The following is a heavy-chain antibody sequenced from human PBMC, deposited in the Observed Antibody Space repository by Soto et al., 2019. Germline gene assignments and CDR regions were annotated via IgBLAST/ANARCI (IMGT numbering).Heavy chain of an antibody. V-gene: IGHV3-30*18. CDR3: AKDSRIVVVTAPYDY. J-gene: IGHJ4*02. Sequence: QVQLVESGGGVVQPGRSLRLSCAASGFTFSSYGMHWVRQAPGKGLEWVAVISYDGSNNYYAASVKGRFTISRDNSKNTLYLQMNSLRAEDTAVYYCAKDSRIVVVTAPYDYWGQGTLVTVSS. CDR1: GFTFSSYG. CDR2: ISYDGSNN. D-gene: IGHD2-21*02.